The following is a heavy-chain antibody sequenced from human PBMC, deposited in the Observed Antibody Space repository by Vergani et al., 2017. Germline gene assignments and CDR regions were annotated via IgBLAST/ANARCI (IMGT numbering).Heavy chain of an antibody. D-gene: IGHD7-27*01. V-gene: IGHV3-66*01. Sequence: EVQLVESGGGLVQPGGSLRLSCAASGFTVSSNYMSWVRQAPGKGLEWVSVIYSGGSTYDADSVKGKFTISRDNSKNTLYLQMNSLRAEDTAVYYCARDLLGXFDYWGQGTLVTVSS. CDR2: IYSGGST. CDR1: GFTVSSNY. J-gene: IGHJ4*02. CDR3: ARDLLGXFDY.